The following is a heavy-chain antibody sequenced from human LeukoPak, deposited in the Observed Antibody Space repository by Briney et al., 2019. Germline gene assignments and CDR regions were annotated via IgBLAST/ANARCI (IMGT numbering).Heavy chain of an antibody. V-gene: IGHV3-15*04. CDR1: GFTFTAAW. CDR3: TLDDVGLAPDY. D-gene: IGHD3-16*01. Sequence: GGSLRLSCAASGFTFTAAWMSWVRQAPGKGLEWVGRIESKSDGGTTYYAAPVKGRFTISRDDLKNTLYLQMNSLKTEDTAVYFCTLDDVGLAPDYWGQGTLVTVSS. J-gene: IGHJ4*02. CDR2: IESKSDGGTT.